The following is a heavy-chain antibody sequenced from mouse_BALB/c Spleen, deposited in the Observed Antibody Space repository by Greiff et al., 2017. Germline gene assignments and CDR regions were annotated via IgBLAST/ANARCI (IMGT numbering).Heavy chain of an antibody. Sequence: EVKLQESGGGLVKPGGSLKLSCAASGFTFSSYAMSWVRQTPEKRLEWVASISSGGSTYYPDSVKGRFTISRDNARNILYLQMSSLRSEDTAMYYCARGYDYDGFAYWGQGTLVTVSA. J-gene: IGHJ3*01. CDR3: ARGYDYDGFAY. D-gene: IGHD2-4*01. V-gene: IGHV5-6-5*01. CDR2: ISSGGST. CDR1: GFTFSSYA.